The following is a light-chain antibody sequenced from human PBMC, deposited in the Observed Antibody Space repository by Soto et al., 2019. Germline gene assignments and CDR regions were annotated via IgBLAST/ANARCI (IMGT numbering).Light chain of an antibody. V-gene: IGKV3-11*01. CDR3: QQSGSSPWP. Sequence: FAPLPATRSLSTGARATLSCRASEILYNFLAWYQLRPGQVPRLLISDAFSRATGVPARFSGSGSGTDFTLTISSVEPEDFAVYYCQQSGSSPWPFGKGTMVAIK. J-gene: IGKJ1*01. CDR1: EILYNF. CDR2: DAF.